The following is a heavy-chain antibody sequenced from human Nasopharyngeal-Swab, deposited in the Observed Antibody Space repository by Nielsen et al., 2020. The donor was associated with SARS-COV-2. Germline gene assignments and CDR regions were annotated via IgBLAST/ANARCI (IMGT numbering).Heavy chain of an antibody. Sequence: ASVKVSCKASGYTFTSYAMNWVRQAPGQGLEWMGWINTNTGNPTYAQGFTGRVVFSLDTSVSTAYLQISSLKAEDTAVYYCARDPSLTTIFGVVIIRGYYFDYWGQGTLVTVSS. V-gene: IGHV7-4-1*02. CDR1: GYTFTSYA. CDR2: INTNTGNP. CDR3: ARDPSLTTIFGVVIIRGYYFDY. D-gene: IGHD3-3*01. J-gene: IGHJ4*02.